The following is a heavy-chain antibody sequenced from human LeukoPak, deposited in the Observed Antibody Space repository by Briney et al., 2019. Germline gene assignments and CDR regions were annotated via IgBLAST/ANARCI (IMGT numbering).Heavy chain of an antibody. CDR1: GFTFSSYD. CDR3: ARAYSSTWYDSPLDY. J-gene: IGHJ4*02. Sequence: PGGSLRLSCAASGFTFSSYDMHWVRQATGKGLEWVSGIGTTGDPYYPGSVKGRFTISRENAKNSFYLQMNSLRAGDTAVYYCARAYSSTWYDSPLDYWGQGTLVTVSS. D-gene: IGHD6-13*01. CDR2: IGTTGDP. V-gene: IGHV3-13*05.